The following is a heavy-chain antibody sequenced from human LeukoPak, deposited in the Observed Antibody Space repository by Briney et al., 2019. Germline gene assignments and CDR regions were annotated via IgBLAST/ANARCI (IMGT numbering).Heavy chain of an antibody. CDR2: ISYDGSNK. CDR1: GFTLSSHS. D-gene: IGHD2-2*01. V-gene: IGHV3-30*18. CDR3: AKSGYQLLAGNWFDP. Sequence: GGSLRLSCAAYGFTLSSHSMNWVRQAPGKGLEWVAVISYDGSNKNYADSVKGRFTISRDNSRNTLDLQMNSLRPEDTAVYYCAKSGYQLLAGNWFDPWGQGTLVTVSS. J-gene: IGHJ5*02.